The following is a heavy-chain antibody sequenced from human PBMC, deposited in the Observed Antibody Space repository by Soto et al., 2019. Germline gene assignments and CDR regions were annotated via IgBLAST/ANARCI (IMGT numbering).Heavy chain of an antibody. Sequence: SGGSLRLSCAASGFTFSSYGMHWVRQAPGKGLEWVAVISYDGSNKYYADSVKGRFTISRDNSKNTLYLQMNSLRAEDTAVYYCAKSYSSSSSSVDYWGQGTLVTVSS. J-gene: IGHJ4*02. CDR2: ISYDGSNK. D-gene: IGHD6-6*01. V-gene: IGHV3-30*18. CDR1: GFTFSSYG. CDR3: AKSYSSSSSSVDY.